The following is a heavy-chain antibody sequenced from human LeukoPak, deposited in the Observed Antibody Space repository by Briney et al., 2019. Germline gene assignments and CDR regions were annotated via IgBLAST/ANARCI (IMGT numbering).Heavy chain of an antibody. CDR3: AKDIAVRGRYYYYMDV. Sequence: GGSLRLSCAASGFTFDDYTVHWVRQAPGKGLEWVSLISWDGGSTYYADSVKGRFTISRDNSKNSLYLQMNSLRTEDTALYYCAKDIAVRGRYYYYMDVWGKGTTVTVSS. CDR1: GFTFDDYT. D-gene: IGHD3-10*01. J-gene: IGHJ6*03. CDR2: ISWDGGST. V-gene: IGHV3-43*01.